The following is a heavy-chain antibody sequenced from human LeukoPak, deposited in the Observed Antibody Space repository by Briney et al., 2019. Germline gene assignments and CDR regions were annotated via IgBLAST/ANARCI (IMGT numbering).Heavy chain of an antibody. Sequence: SETLSLTCTVSGGSFSGYYWSWIRQPPGKGLEWIGYIYYSGSTNYNPSLKSRVTISVDTSKNQFSLKLSSVTAADTAVYYCARLPGFRDAFDIWGQGTMVTVSS. V-gene: IGHV4-59*08. J-gene: IGHJ3*02. CDR1: GGSFSGYY. CDR3: ARLPGFRDAFDI. CDR2: IYYSGST.